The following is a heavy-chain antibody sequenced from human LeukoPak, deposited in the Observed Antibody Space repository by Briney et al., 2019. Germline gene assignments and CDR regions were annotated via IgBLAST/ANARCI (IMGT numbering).Heavy chain of an antibody. D-gene: IGHD5-12*01. J-gene: IGHJ5*01. CDR2: IWHDGSSE. Sequence: GGSLRLSCKGSGVGFINHGIHWVRQAPGKGPEWLATIWHDGSSEEYGDSVKGRVTISRENSKSTLYLRIISLRDEDTAVYFCARGRYSGYDYVLDSWGQGTLVTVSS. CDR1: GVGFINHG. V-gene: IGHV3-33*01. CDR3: ARGRYSGYDYVLDS.